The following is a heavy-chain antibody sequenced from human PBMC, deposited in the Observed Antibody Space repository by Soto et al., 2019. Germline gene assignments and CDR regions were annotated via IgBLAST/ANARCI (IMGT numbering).Heavy chain of an antibody. CDR2: IYYSGST. J-gene: IGHJ6*02. Sequence: PSETLSLTCTVSGGSISSGGYYWSWIRQHPGKGLEWIGYIYYSGSTSYNPSLKSRVTISVDTSKNQFSLKLSSVTAADTAVYYCARGGYYYYYGMDVWGQGTTVTVSS. CDR1: GGSISSGGYY. CDR3: ARGGYYYYYGMDV. V-gene: IGHV4-31*03.